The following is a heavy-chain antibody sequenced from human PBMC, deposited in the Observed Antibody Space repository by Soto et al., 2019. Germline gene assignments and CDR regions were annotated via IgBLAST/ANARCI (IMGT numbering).Heavy chain of an antibody. V-gene: IGHV1-46*01. CDR2: INPSGGST. D-gene: IGHD6-13*01. CDR3: ATRIAAAGTNYYGMDV. Sequence: ASVKVSCKASGYTFTSYYMHWVRRAPGQGLEWMGIINPSGGSTSYAQKFQGRVTMTRDTSTSTVYMELSSLRSEDTAVYYCATRIAAAGTNYYGMDVWGQGTTVTVSS. CDR1: GYTFTSYY. J-gene: IGHJ6*02.